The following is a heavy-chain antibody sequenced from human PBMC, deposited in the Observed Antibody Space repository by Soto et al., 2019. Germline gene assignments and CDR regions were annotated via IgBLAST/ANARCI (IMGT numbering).Heavy chain of an antibody. CDR1: GFTFSSYA. CDR3: ARDLNSGSYRVSYYYYGMDV. CDR2: ISYDGSNK. J-gene: IGHJ6*01. Sequence: QVQLVESGGGVVQPGRSLRLSCAASGFTFSSYAMHWVRQAPGKGLEWVAVISYDGSNKYYADSVKGRFTISRDNSKNTLYLQMNSLRAEDTAVYYCARDLNSGSYRVSYYYYGMDVW. D-gene: IGHD1-26*01. V-gene: IGHV3-30-3*01.